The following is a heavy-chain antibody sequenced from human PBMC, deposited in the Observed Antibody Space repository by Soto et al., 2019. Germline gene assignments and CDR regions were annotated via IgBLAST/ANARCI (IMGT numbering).Heavy chain of an antibody. CDR3: VHKGGGDRILDY. J-gene: IGHJ4*02. CDR2: IYWDDYK. CDR1: GFSLSTSGVG. V-gene: IGHV2-5*02. Sequence: QITLKESGPALVKPTQTLTLTCTFSGFSLSTSGVGVGWIRQPPGEALEWLALIYWDDYKHFSPSLESRLTITKDTSKNQGVLTMTNMDPVDPATYYCVHKGGGDRILDYWGQGTLVTVSS. D-gene: IGHD3-16*01.